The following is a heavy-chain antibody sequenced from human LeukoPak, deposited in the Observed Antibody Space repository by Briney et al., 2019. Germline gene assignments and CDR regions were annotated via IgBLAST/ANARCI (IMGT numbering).Heavy chain of an antibody. J-gene: IGHJ5*02. Sequence: SVKVSCKASGGTFSIYAISWVRQAPGQGLEWMGGIIPIFGTANYAQKFQGRVTITADESTSTAYMEPSSLRSEDTAVYYCARPVDGYSSSWYWFDPWGQGTLVTVSS. CDR1: GGTFSIYA. CDR3: ARPVDGYSSSWYWFDP. V-gene: IGHV1-69*13. CDR2: IIPIFGTA. D-gene: IGHD6-13*01.